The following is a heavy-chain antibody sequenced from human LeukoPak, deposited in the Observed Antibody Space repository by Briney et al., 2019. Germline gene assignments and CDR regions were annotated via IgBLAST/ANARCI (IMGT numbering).Heavy chain of an antibody. Sequence: SVKVSCKASGGTFSSYAISWVRQAPGQGLEWMGGIIPIFGTANYAQKFQGRVTITTDESTSTAYMELSSLRSEDTAVYYCASSRDGYSFHFQHWGQGTLVTVSS. CDR1: GGTFSSYA. J-gene: IGHJ1*01. CDR3: ASSRDGYSFHFQH. CDR2: IIPIFGTA. V-gene: IGHV1-69*05. D-gene: IGHD5-24*01.